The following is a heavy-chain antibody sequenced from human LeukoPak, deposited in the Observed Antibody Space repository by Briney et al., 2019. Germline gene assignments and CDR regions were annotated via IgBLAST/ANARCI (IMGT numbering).Heavy chain of an antibody. J-gene: IGHJ4*02. Sequence: SETLSLTCTVSGGSISSYYWSWIRQPPGKGLEWIGYISYSGSTNYNPSLKSRVTISEDTSKNQFSLNLSSVTAADTAVYYCARATSGWPFYFDYWGQGTLVTVSS. CDR3: ARATSGWPFYFDY. D-gene: IGHD6-19*01. V-gene: IGHV4-59*01. CDR2: ISYSGST. CDR1: GGSISSYY.